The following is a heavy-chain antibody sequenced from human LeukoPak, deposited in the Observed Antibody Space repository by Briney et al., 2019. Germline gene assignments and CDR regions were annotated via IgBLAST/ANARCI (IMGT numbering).Heavy chain of an antibody. Sequence: GGSLRLSCAASGFTFSSYAMSWVRQAPGKGLEWVSAISGSGGSTYYADSVKGRFTISRDNSKNTLYLQMNSLRAEDTAVYYCAKSVNMVRGVTPLDYWGQGTWSPSPQ. CDR2: ISGSGGST. CDR1: GFTFSSYA. V-gene: IGHV3-23*01. J-gene: IGHJ4*02. D-gene: IGHD3-10*01. CDR3: AKSVNMVRGVTPLDY.